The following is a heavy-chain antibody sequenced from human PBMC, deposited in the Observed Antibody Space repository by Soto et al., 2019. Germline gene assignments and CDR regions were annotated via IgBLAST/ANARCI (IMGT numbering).Heavy chain of an antibody. Sequence: SLKISKRGALDRCADYCSRRMLQMPGKGLEWMGIIYHGDSDTRYSTSFQGQVTISADKSISTAYLQWSSLKASDTAMYYCARPTPSLGYFDYWGQGTLVTGSS. CDR2: IYHGDSDT. CDR3: ARPTPSLGYFDY. V-gene: IGHV5-51*01. CDR1: LDRCADYC. J-gene: IGHJ4*02.